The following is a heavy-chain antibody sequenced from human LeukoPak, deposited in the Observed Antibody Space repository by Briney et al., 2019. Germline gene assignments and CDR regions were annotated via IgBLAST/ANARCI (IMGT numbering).Heavy chain of an antibody. CDR1: GFTFSSYA. V-gene: IGHV3-7*01. CDR2: IKQDGSEK. D-gene: IGHD2-21*02. CDR3: ARPMVVTALFASDY. Sequence: PGESLRLSCAASGFTFSSYAMSWVRQAPGKGLEWVANIKQDGSEKYYVDSVKGRFTISRDNAKNSLYLQMNSLRAEDTAVYYCARPMVVTALFASDYWGQGILVTVSS. J-gene: IGHJ4*02.